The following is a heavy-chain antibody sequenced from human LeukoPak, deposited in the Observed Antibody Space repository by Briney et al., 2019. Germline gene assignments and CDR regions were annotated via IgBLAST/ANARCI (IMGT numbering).Heavy chain of an antibody. D-gene: IGHD3-3*01. V-gene: IGHV1-18*01. CDR2: ISAYNGNT. CDR1: GYTFTSYG. J-gene: IGHJ4*02. CDR3: ARGLVNFWSGYFDY. Sequence: ASVKVSCKASGYTFTSYGISWVRQAPGQGLEWMGWISAYNGNTNYAQKLQGRVTITRNTSISTAYMELSSLRSEDTAVYYCARGLVNFWSGYFDYWGQGTLITVSS.